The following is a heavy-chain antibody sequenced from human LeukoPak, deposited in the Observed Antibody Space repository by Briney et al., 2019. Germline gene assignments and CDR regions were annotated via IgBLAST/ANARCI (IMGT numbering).Heavy chain of an antibody. CDR3: ALIAVAGKDVDY. J-gene: IGHJ4*02. V-gene: IGHV3-48*04. Sequence: GGSLRLSCAASGFTFSSYTMNWDRQAPGKGLEWVSYVSSSGSTIYYADSVKGRFTISRDNAKNSLYLQMNSLRAEDTAVYYCALIAVAGKDVDYWGQGTLVTVSS. D-gene: IGHD6-19*01. CDR1: GFTFSSYT. CDR2: VSSSGSTI.